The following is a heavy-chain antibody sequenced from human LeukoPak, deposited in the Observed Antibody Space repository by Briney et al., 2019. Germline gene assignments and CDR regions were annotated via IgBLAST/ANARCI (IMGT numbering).Heavy chain of an antibody. V-gene: IGHV1-2*02. CDR2: INPSSGGT. Sequence: ASVKVSCKASGYTFSNYYMHWVRQAPGQGLEWMGGINPSSGGTNFAQKFQGRVTMTRDTSISAAYMELHGLRSDDTAVYYCARHVSSSNEDYWGQGTLVTVSS. CDR1: GYTFSNYY. CDR3: ARHVSSSNEDY. D-gene: IGHD2-8*01. J-gene: IGHJ4*02.